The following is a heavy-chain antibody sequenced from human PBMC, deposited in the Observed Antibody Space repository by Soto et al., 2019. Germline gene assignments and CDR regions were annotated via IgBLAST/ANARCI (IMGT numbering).Heavy chain of an antibody. V-gene: IGHV4-34*01. Sequence: TSETLSLTCAVYGGSFSGYYWSWIRQPPGKGLEWIGEINHSGSTNYNPSLKSRVTISVDTSKNQFSLKLSSVTAADTAVYYCARVEKNITIFGVVILWFDPWGQGTLVTVSS. D-gene: IGHD3-3*01. J-gene: IGHJ5*02. CDR3: ARVEKNITIFGVVILWFDP. CDR1: GGSFSGYY. CDR2: INHSGST.